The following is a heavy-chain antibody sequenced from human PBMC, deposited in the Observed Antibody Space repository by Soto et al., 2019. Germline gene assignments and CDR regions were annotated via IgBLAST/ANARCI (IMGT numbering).Heavy chain of an antibody. D-gene: IGHD3-22*01. V-gene: IGHV4-59*01. CDR1: GDTSTSYY. J-gene: IGHJ5*01. CDR3: ARDFYDSVGYTWFDS. Sequence: LTCTVSGDTSTSYYWGWIRQAPGKGLEWIGHIHNSGTSTHNPSLNGRVTISIDMSKKQFSLKLTSLTSADTAVYYCARDFYDSVGYTWFDSWSQGTLVTVSS. CDR2: IHNSGTS.